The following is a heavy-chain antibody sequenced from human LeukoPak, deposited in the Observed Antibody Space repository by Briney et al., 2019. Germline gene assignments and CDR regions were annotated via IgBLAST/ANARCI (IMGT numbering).Heavy chain of an antibody. CDR1: GFAFSRYS. CDR3: ASRAYGWYEDYNWFDP. CDR2: INAGSNTI. J-gene: IGHJ5*02. V-gene: IGHV3-48*04. D-gene: IGHD6-19*01. Sequence: GGSLRLSRTASGFAFSRYSMNWVRQAPGMGLEWISYINAGSNTIYYTDSVKGRFTISRDNAKNSLFLHMNSLRAEDTAVYYCASRAYGWYEDYNWFDPWGQGTLVTVSS.